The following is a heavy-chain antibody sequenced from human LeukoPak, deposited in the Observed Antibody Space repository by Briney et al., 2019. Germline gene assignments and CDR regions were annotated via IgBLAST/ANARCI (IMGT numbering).Heavy chain of an antibody. Sequence: ASVKVSCKASGYTFTGYYMHWVRQAPGQGLEWMGGIIPIFGTANYAQKFQGRVTITTDESTSTAYMELSSLRSEDTAVYYCARVQDGFHYMDVWGKGTTVTVSS. V-gene: IGHV1-69*05. CDR3: ARVQDGFHYMDV. CDR2: IIPIFGTA. J-gene: IGHJ6*03. D-gene: IGHD5-24*01. CDR1: GYTFTGYY.